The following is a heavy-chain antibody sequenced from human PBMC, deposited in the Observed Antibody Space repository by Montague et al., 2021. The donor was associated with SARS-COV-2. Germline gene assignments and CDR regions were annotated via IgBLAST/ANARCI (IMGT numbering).Heavy chain of an antibody. CDR2: IYYSGST. D-gene: IGHD3-3*01. J-gene: IGHJ5*02. Sequence: SETLSLTCTVSGGSVSSYYWSWIRQSPGKGLQWLGYIYYSGSTDYNPSLKSRVNMSVDTSKNQLSLRLNSVTTADTAVYFCAGAGGFYDYWSGYSSSAGFFDPWGQGILVTVSS. CDR3: AGAGGFYDYWSGYSSSAGFFDP. V-gene: IGHV4-59*02. CDR1: GGSVSSYY.